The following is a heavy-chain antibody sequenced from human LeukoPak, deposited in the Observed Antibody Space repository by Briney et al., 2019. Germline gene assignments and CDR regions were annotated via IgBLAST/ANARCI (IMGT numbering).Heavy chain of an antibody. CDR2: ISSSGSTI. V-gene: IGHV3-11*04. D-gene: IGHD7-27*01. CDR1: GFTFSDYY. J-gene: IGHJ4*02. CDR3: AREEGGKLGVDYYFDY. Sequence: GGSLRLSCAASGFTFSDYYMGWIRQAPGKGLEWVSYISSSGSTIYYADSVKGRFTISRDNAKNSLYLQMNSLRAEDTAVYYCAREEGGKLGVDYYFDYWGQGTLVTVSS.